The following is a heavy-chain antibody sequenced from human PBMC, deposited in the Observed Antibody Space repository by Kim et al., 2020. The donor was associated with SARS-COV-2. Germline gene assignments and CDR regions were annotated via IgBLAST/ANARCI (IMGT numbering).Heavy chain of an antibody. J-gene: IGHJ5*02. CDR2: ISSSSSTI. D-gene: IGHD5-18*01. CDR3: ARTNVDTAMVKRYNWFDP. Sequence: GGSLRLSCAASGFTFSSYSMNWVRQAPGKGLEWVSYISSSSSTIYYADSVKGRFTISRDNAKNSLYLQMNSLRDEDTAVYYCARTNVDTAMVKRYNWFDPWGQGTLVTVSS. CDR1: GFTFSSYS. V-gene: IGHV3-48*02.